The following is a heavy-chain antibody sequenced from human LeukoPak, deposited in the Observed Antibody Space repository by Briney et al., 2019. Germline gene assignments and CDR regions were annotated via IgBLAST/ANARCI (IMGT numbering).Heavy chain of an antibody. V-gene: IGHV3-15*04. CDR3: TTVVVLMVYSIDY. CDR1: RFTLTNAW. CDR2: IESKTDGGTT. D-gene: IGHD2-8*01. J-gene: IGHJ4*02. Sequence: PLRCLRLSPAASRFTLTNAWITSVRQAPGHGLKSGSGIESKTDGGTTAYAAPVKGRFTISRDDSKNTLYLQMNSPKTEDTAVYYCTTVVVLMVYSIDYWGQGTLVTVSS.